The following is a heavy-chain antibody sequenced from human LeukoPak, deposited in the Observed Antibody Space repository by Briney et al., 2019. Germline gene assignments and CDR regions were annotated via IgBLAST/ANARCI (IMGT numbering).Heavy chain of an antibody. D-gene: IGHD2-8*02. Sequence: SETLSLTCAVYGGSFSGYYWSWIRQPPGKGLEWIGEINHSGSTNYNPSLKSRVTISVDTSKNQFSLKLSSVTAADTAVYYCAVLGSSDYWGQGTLVTVSS. CDR1: GGSFSGYY. J-gene: IGHJ4*02. CDR3: AVLGSSDY. CDR2: INHSGST. V-gene: IGHV4-34*01.